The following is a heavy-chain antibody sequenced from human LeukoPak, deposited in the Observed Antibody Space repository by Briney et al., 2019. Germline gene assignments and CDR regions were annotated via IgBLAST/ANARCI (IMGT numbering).Heavy chain of an antibody. D-gene: IGHD1-26*01. Sequence: ASVKVSCKASGGTFTSYDINWVRQATGQGLEWMGWMNPNSGNTGYAQKFQGRVTMTRNTSISTAYMELSSLRSEDTAVYYCARGRLVKRWELLYWGQGTLVTVSS. J-gene: IGHJ4*02. CDR2: MNPNSGNT. CDR1: GGTFTSYD. CDR3: ARGRLVKRWELLY. V-gene: IGHV1-8*01.